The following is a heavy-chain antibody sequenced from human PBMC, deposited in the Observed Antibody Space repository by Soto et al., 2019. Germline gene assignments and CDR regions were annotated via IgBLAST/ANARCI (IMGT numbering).Heavy chain of an antibody. V-gene: IGHV1-3*01. J-gene: IGHJ5*02. D-gene: IGHD3-10*01. CDR2: INADNGNT. CDR3: ARAGGLWFGGRFDP. CDR1: GYTFTSYA. Sequence: QVQLVQSGAEVKKPGASVKVSCKASGYTFTSYAMHWVRQAPGQRLEWMGWINADNGNTKYSQKFEGRVTITRNKTASTAYMELSSLRSEDTAVYYCARAGGLWFGGRFDPWGQGTLVTVSS.